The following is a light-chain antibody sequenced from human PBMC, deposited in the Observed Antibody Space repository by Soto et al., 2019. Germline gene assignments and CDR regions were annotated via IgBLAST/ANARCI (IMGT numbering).Light chain of an antibody. J-gene: IGKJ1*01. CDR2: GAS. Sequence: EVVMTQSPATLSVSPGERATLSCRASQSVSINLAWYQQKPGQAPRLLIHGASTRAIGIPARFSGSGSGTEFTLTISSLQSEDFAVYHCQQYNNWPPWTFGQGTKVDIK. CDR3: QQYNNWPPWT. CDR1: QSVSIN. V-gene: IGKV3-15*01.